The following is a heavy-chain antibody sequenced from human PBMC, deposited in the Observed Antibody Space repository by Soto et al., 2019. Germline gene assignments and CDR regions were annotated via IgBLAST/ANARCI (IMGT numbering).Heavy chain of an antibody. D-gene: IGHD3-22*01. Sequence: GGSLRLSCAASGFTFSSYDMHWVRQATGKGLEWVSAIGTAGDTYYPGSVKGRFTISRENAKNSLYLQMNSLRAEDTAVYYCARVGENYYYDSSGYYRYYGMDVWGQGTTVTVSS. CDR3: ARVGENYYYDSSGYYRYYGMDV. J-gene: IGHJ6*02. V-gene: IGHV3-13*01. CDR2: IGTAGDT. CDR1: GFTFSSYD.